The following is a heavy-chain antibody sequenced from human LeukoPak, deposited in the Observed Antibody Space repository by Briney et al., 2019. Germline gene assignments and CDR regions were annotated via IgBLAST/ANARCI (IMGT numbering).Heavy chain of an antibody. CDR1: GGTFSSYA. J-gene: IGHJ4*02. D-gene: IGHD3-10*01. CDR2: IIPILGIA. Sequence: GASVKVSCKASGGTFSSYAISWVRQAPGQGLEWMGRIIPILGIANYAQKFQGRVTITADKSTSTAYMGLSSLRSEDTAVYYCVCGSGSYYNGLPLDYWGQGTLVTVSS. V-gene: IGHV1-69*04. CDR3: VCGSGSYYNGLPLDY.